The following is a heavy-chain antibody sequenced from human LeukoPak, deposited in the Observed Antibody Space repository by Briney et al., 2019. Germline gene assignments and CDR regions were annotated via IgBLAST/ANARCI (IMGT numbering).Heavy chain of an antibody. Sequence: PGGSLRLSCAASGFTVSSNYMSWVRQAPGKGLEWVSGITTGVGSTHYADSVKGRFTISRDNSKNTLYLQMNSLRADDTAVYYCAGGPSSSNWFFDLWGRGTLVTVSS. D-gene: IGHD6-6*01. CDR3: AGGPSSSNWFFDL. J-gene: IGHJ2*01. V-gene: IGHV3-53*01. CDR1: GFTVSSNY. CDR2: ITTGVGST.